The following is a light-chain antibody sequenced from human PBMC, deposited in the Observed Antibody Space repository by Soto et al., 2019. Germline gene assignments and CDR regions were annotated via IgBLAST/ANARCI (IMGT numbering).Light chain of an antibody. CDR2: WGS. CDR3: MQGRQLPAT. V-gene: IGKV2-28*01. J-gene: IGKJ5*01. CDR1: QSLLHSTGNNH. Sequence: DIVMTPSPLSLPVTPGEPASISCRSSQSLLHSTGNNHLDWYLQKPGQPPQLLIYWGSNRASGVPDRFSGSGSGTDFTLKISRVEADDVGVYYCMQGRQLPATFGQGTRLDIK.